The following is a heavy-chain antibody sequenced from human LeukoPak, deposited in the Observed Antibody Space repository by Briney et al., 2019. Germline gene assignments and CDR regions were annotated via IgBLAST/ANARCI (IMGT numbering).Heavy chain of an antibody. CDR3: ARRIRGGDRFRRYYFDY. J-gene: IGHJ4*02. Sequence: PSETLSLTCTVSGGSISSYYWSWIRQPPGKGLEWIGYIYYSGSTNYNPSLKSRVTISVDTSKNQFSLKLSSVTAADTAVYYCARRIRGGDRFRRYYFDYWGQGTLVTVSS. V-gene: IGHV4-59*01. CDR1: GGSISSYY. D-gene: IGHD4-17*01. CDR2: IYYSGST.